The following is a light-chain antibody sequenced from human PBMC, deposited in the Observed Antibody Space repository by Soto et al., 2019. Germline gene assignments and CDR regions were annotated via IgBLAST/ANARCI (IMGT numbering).Light chain of an antibody. CDR3: QQYESTPPT. V-gene: IGKV4-1*01. CDR2: WAS. Sequence: DIVMTQSPDSLAVSLGERATINCKSSQSVLYSSNNKNYLAWYQQRPGQPPKLLIYWASTRECWVPDRFSGSGSGTDFTLTITSLQAEDVAVYYCQQYESTPPTFGQGTKLEIK. CDR1: QSVLYSSNNKNY. J-gene: IGKJ2*01.